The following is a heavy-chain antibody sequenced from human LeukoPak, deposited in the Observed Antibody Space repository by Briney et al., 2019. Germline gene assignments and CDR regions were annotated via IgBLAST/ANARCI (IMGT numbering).Heavy chain of an antibody. CDR1: GFTVSSYE. Sequence: GGSLRLSCAASGFTVSSYEMNWVRQAPGKGLEWVSYISSSGSTIYYADSVKGRFTISRDNAKNSLYLQMNSLRAEDTAVYYCAELGITMVGGVWGKGTTVTISS. CDR3: AELGITMVGGV. V-gene: IGHV3-48*03. J-gene: IGHJ6*04. CDR2: ISSSGSTI. D-gene: IGHD3-10*02.